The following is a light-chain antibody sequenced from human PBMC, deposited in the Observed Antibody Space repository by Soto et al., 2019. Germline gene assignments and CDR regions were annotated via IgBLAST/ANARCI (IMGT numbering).Light chain of an antibody. Sequence: TQSRSTLSLSPGERATLSCGASQSVGSNYLAWYQQKPGLAPRLLIYDASTRATDIPARFSGSGSGTAFTLTISSLEPEDFALYYCQQRSTWPTFGQGTRLEIK. J-gene: IGKJ5*01. CDR3: QQRSTWPT. V-gene: IGKV3D-20*02. CDR1: QSVGSNY. CDR2: DAS.